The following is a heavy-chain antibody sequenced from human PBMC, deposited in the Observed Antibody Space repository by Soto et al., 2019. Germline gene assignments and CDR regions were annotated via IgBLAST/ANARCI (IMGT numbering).Heavy chain of an antibody. J-gene: IGHJ4*02. CDR3: ARVDYGDYPDY. CDR2: IYYSGST. D-gene: IGHD4-17*01. Sequence: QVQLQESGPGLVKPSQTLSLTCTVSGGSISSGGYYWSWIRQHPGKGLEWIGYIYYSGSTYYNPSRKSRVTISLDTSNNQFSRKLCSVSAAGTAVYYCARVDYGDYPDYWGQGTLVTVSS. V-gene: IGHV4-31*03. CDR1: GGSISSGGYY.